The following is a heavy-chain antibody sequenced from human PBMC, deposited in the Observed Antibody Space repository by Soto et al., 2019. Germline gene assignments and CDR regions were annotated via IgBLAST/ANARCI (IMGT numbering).Heavy chain of an antibody. CDR1: GDSVSSNSAA. CDR2: TYYRSKWYN. V-gene: IGHV6-1*01. Sequence: PSQTLSLTCAISGDSVSSNSAAWNWIRQSPSRGLEWLGRTYYRSKWYNDYAVSVKSRITINPDTSKNQFSLQLNSVTPEDTAVYYCARDVVVVPAAMAEDMDYYYYGMDVWGQGTTVTVSS. J-gene: IGHJ6*02. CDR3: ARDVVVVPAAMAEDMDYYYYGMDV. D-gene: IGHD2-2*01.